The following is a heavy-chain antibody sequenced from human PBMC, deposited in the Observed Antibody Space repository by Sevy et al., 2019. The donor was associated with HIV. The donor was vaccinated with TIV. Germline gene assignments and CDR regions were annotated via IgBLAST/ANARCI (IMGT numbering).Heavy chain of an antibody. Sequence: GGSLRLSCAASGFTFSTYNMNWVRQAPGKGLEWVSSIWSSSSYIYYADSVKGRFTISRDNAKNSLYLHMNSLKVEDTAVYYCARDRTYGSFIDYWGQGTLVTVSS. CDR1: GFTFSTYN. V-gene: IGHV3-21*01. D-gene: IGHD3-10*01. CDR3: ARDRTYGSFIDY. CDR2: IWSSSSYI. J-gene: IGHJ4*02.